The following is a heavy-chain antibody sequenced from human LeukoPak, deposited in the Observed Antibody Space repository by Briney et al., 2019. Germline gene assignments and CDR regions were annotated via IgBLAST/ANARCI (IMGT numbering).Heavy chain of an antibody. CDR2: IYYSGST. J-gene: IGHJ4*02. Sequence: GSLRLSCAASGFTFSDYYMSWIRQPPGKGLEWIGNIYYSGSTNYNPSLKSRVTISVDTSKNQFSLKLSSVTAADTAVYYCARALYYYDSIDYWGQGTLVTVSS. D-gene: IGHD3-22*01. CDR1: GFTFSDYY. V-gene: IGHV4-59*01. CDR3: ARALYYYDSIDY.